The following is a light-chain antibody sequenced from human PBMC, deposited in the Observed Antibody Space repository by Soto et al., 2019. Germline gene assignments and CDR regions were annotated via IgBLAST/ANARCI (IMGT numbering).Light chain of an antibody. Sequence: EIVLTQSPGTLTLSPGERATLSCRASQSVSSSYLAWYQQKPGQAPRLLIYGALSRATGIPDRFSGSGSGTDFTLTISRLEPEDFAVYYCQQYVSSPWTFGQGTKVEIK. CDR3: QQYVSSPWT. CDR2: GAL. J-gene: IGKJ1*01. CDR1: QSVSSSY. V-gene: IGKV3-20*01.